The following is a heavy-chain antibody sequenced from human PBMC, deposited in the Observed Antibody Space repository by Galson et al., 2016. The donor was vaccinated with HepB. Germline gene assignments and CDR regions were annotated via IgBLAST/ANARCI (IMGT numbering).Heavy chain of an antibody. CDR3: ARDRSWNEGEYYYGMDV. J-gene: IGHJ6*02. Sequence: SLRLSCAASGFTFGAYWMTWVRQAPGKGLEWVANIKQDGTENYYGVSVKGRFTISRDNAKDSLYLQMNTLTVEDTAIYYCARDRSWNEGEYYYGMDVWGQGTKVIVSS. D-gene: IGHD1-1*01. V-gene: IGHV3-7*03. CDR1: GFTFGAYW. CDR2: IKQDGTEN.